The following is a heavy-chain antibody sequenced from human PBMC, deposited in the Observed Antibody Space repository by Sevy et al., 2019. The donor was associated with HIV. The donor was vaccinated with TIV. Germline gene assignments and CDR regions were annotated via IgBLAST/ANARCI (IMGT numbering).Heavy chain of an antibody. J-gene: IGHJ4*02. D-gene: IGHD6-19*01. CDR2: ISSSGST. Sequence: SETLSLTCSVSGDSITRSAYYWAWIRQPPGKGLEWIGSISSSGSTYHNASLKGRLTMAVDTSKSLFSLTLESVTAADTAVYYCARRSAGQWLAVYYFDSWGQGTLVTVSS. CDR3: ARRSAGQWLAVYYFDS. CDR1: GDSITRSAYY. V-gene: IGHV4-39*01.